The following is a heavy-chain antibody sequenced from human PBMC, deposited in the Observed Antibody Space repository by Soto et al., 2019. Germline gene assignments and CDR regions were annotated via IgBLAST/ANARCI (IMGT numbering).Heavy chain of an antibody. CDR3: ARVAVNYDFWSGYRPSYYYSYYGMDV. J-gene: IGHJ6*02. D-gene: IGHD3-3*01. CDR1: GFTFSSYA. CDR2: ISYDGSNK. V-gene: IGHV3-30-3*01. Sequence: RLSCAASGFTFSSYAMHWVRQAPGKGLEWVAVISYDGSNKYYADSVKGRFTISRDNSKNTLYLQMNSLRAEDTAVYYCARVAVNYDFWSGYRPSYYYSYYGMDVWGQGTTVTVSS.